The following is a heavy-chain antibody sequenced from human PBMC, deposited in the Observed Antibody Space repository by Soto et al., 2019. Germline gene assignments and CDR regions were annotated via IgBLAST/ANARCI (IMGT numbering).Heavy chain of an antibody. CDR1: GGSISVYY. V-gene: IGHV4-59*01. J-gene: IGHJ4*02. CDR2: IYDSGSP. D-gene: IGHD1-26*01. Sequence: SETLSLTCTISGGSISVYYWSWIRQPPGQALEWIGYIYDSGSPYYNPSLRSRVIISADTSKNQISLKLTSATAADTAVYYCARGVGSSPPRYWGRGALVTVSS. CDR3: ARGVGSSPPRY.